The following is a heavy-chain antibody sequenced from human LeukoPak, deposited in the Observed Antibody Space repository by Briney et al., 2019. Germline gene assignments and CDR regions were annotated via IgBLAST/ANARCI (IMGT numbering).Heavy chain of an antibody. Sequence: HGESLKISCEGSGYSFTNYWIGWVRQMPGKGLEWMGIIYPGDSDTTYNPSFQGQVTISADKSINTAYLQWSSLKASDTAMYYCARRPGLGTIRSFDYWGQGTLVTVSS. CDR2: IYPGDSDT. CDR3: ARRPGLGTIRSFDY. CDR1: GYSFTNYW. V-gene: IGHV5-51*01. D-gene: IGHD3-16*01. J-gene: IGHJ4*02.